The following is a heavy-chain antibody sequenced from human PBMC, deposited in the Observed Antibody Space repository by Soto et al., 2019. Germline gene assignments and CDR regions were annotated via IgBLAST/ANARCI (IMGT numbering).Heavy chain of an antibody. J-gene: IGHJ6*02. Sequence: EEQLVESGGGLVQPGRSLRLSCAASGFTVDDYAMHWGRQAPGKGLEWVSGINWNSGSIGYADSVKGRFTISRDNDKTSLYLQMNSLRAEDTDLYYCAKDRGSGSYAANYYYYGMDVWGQGTTVTVSS. CDR3: AKDRGSGSYAANYYYYGMDV. D-gene: IGHD3-10*01. V-gene: IGHV3-9*01. CDR2: INWNSGSI. CDR1: GFTVDDYA.